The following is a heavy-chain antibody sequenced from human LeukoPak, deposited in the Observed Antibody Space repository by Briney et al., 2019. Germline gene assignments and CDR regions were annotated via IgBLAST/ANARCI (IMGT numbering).Heavy chain of an antibody. CDR3: ARDVVAAAGRYYYYGMDV. V-gene: IGHV3-48*01. CDR1: GFTFSSYS. D-gene: IGHD6-13*01. CDR2: ISSSSSTI. J-gene: IGHJ6*02. Sequence: GGSLRLSCAASGFTFSSYSMNWVRQAPGKGLEWVSYISSSSSTIYYADSVKGRFTISRDNAKNSLYLQMNSLRAEDTAVYYCARDVVAAAGRYYYYGMDVWGQGTTVTVSS.